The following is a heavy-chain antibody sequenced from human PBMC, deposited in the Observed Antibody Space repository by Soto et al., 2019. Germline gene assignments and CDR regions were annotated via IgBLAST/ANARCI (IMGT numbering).Heavy chain of an antibody. CDR2: IYYSGST. D-gene: IGHD2-15*01. J-gene: IGHJ4*02. V-gene: IGHV4-39*01. Sequence: PSETLSLTCTVSGGSISSYYWGWIRQPPGKGLEWIGSIYYSGSTYYNPSLKSRVTISVDTSKNQFSLKLSSVTAADTAVYYCATLYCSCCSCLDYWGQGTLVTVSS. CDR1: GGSISSYY. CDR3: ATLYCSCCSCLDY.